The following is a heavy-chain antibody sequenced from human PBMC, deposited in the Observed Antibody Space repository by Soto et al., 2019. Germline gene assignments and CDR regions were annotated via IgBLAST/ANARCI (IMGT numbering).Heavy chain of an antibody. CDR1: GGSVSSGSYY. D-gene: IGHD3-3*01. V-gene: IGHV4-61*01. CDR2: IYYSGST. CDR3: ARDRAYYDFWSGYYTSYGMDV. Sequence: SETLSLTCTVSGGSVSSGSYYWSWVRQPPGKGLEWIGYIYYSGSTNYSPSLKSRVTISVDTSKNQFSLKLSSVTAADTAVYYCARDRAYYDFWSGYYTSYGMDVWGQGTTVTVSS. J-gene: IGHJ6*02.